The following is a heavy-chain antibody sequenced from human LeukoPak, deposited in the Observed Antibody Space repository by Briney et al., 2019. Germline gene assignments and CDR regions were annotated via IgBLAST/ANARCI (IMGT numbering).Heavy chain of an antibody. Sequence: PGRSLRLSCAPAGFTFSHYGMHSVSQAPGKGLEWVAVIWADRTNTYYGDPVKGRFTISRDNFQRTVYLQMNSLRAEDTAVYYCAKDAQRGFDYSNSLDKWGQGTLVTVSS. CDR3: AKDAQRGFDYSNSLDK. CDR1: GFTFSHYG. J-gene: IGHJ4*02. CDR2: IWADRTNT. V-gene: IGHV3-33*06. D-gene: IGHD4-11*01.